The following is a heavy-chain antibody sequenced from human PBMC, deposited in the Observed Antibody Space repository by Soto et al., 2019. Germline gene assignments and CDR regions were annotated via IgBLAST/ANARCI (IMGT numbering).Heavy chain of an antibody. V-gene: IGHV1-69*13. Sequence: ASVKVSCKASGGTFSRNTISWVRQAPGQGLEWMGGIMPIFGSANYAQKFQGRVTITADEYTRTVYMELSRLRSEDTAIYYCARQFDSDTSGYYYAYWGQGTLVTVSS. CDR3: ARQFDSDTSGYYYAY. J-gene: IGHJ4*02. D-gene: IGHD3-22*01. CDR2: IMPIFGSA. CDR1: GGTFSRNT.